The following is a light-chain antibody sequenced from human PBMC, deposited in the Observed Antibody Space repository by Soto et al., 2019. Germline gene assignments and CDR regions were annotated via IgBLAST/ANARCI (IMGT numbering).Light chain of an antibody. CDR3: TSYAGRNNSPYV. CDR1: SSDVGGYNY. J-gene: IGLJ1*01. CDR2: EVS. Sequence: QSVLTQPPSASGSPGQSVTISCTGTSSDVGGYNYVSWYQQHPGKAPKLMIYEVSKRPSGVPDRFSGSKSGNTASLTVSGLQAEDEADYYCTSYAGRNNSPYVFETGTKVPVL. V-gene: IGLV2-8*01.